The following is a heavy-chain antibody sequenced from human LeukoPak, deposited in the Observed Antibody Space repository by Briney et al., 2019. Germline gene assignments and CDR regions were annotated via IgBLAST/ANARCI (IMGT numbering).Heavy chain of an antibody. CDR3: AREPMVRDFNWFDP. CDR2: INPNSGGT. Sequence: EASVKVSCKASGYTFTSYGISWVRQAPGQGLEWMGRINPNSGGTNYAQKFQGRVTMTTDTSISTAYMELNRLTSDDTAGYYCAREPMVRDFNWFDPWGQGTLVTVSS. V-gene: IGHV1-2*06. CDR1: GYTFTSYG. D-gene: IGHD3-10*01. J-gene: IGHJ5*02.